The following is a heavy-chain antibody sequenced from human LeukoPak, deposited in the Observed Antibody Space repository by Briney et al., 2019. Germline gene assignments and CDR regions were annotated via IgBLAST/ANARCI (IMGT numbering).Heavy chain of an antibody. CDR2: ISGSGSFI. CDR1: GFTFSSYA. V-gene: IGHV3-21*01. D-gene: IGHD3-9*01. CDR3: ARSSGDFDWLFPDY. J-gene: IGHJ4*02. Sequence: GGSLRLSCAASGFTFSSYAMHWVRQAPGKGLEWVSSISGSGSFIYYADSVKGRFIISRDNAKNSLFLQMNSLKAEDTAVYYCARSSGDFDWLFPDYWGQGTLVTVSS.